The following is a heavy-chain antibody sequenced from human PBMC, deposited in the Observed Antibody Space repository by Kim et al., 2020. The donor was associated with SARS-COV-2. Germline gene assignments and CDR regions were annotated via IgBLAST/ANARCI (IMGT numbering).Heavy chain of an antibody. V-gene: IGHV3-11*01. D-gene: IGHD3-22*01. CDR1: GFTFSDYY. CDR3: ANYYYDSSAYLRY. Sequence: GGSLRLSCAASGFTFSDYYMSWIRQAPGKGLEWVSHISSSGSTIYYADSVKGRFTISRDNAKNSLFLKMNSLRAEDTAVYFCANYYYDSSAYLRYWGQGTLVTVSS. J-gene: IGHJ4*02. CDR2: ISSSGSTI.